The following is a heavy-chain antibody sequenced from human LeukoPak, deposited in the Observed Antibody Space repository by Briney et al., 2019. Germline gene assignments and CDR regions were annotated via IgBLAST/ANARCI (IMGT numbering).Heavy chain of an antibody. CDR2: INPNSGGT. V-gene: IGHV1-2*02. CDR3: ARKGYSSSWYGEYFDY. J-gene: IGHJ4*02. Sequence: GASVKVSCKASGYTFTGYYMHSVRQAPGQGLEWMGWINPNSGGTNYAQKFQGRVTMTRDTSISTAYMELSRLRSDDTAVYYCARKGYSSSWYGEYFDYWGQGTLVTVSS. D-gene: IGHD6-13*01. CDR1: GYTFTGYY.